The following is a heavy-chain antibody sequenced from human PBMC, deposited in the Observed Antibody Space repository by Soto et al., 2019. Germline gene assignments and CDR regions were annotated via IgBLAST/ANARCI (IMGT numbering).Heavy chain of an antibody. CDR1: GYTFTSYG. J-gene: IGHJ6*02. D-gene: IGHD3-9*01. Sequence: QVQLVQSGAEVKKPGASVKVSCKASGYTFTSYGISWVRQAPGQGLEWMGWISAYNGNTNYAQKLQGRVTMTTDTSTSTAYMELRSPRSDDTAVYYCARGGFDRGDYYYYYGMDVWGQGTTVTVSS. V-gene: IGHV1-18*01. CDR2: ISAYNGNT. CDR3: ARGGFDRGDYYYYYGMDV.